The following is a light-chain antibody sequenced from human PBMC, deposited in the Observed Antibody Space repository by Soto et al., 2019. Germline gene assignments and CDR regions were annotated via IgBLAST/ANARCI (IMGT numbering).Light chain of an antibody. CDR3: QQYGDWPGA. CDR2: DAS. CDR1: QSVGSK. Sequence: EILLTQSQGTLSLSPGERATLSCRASQSVGSKLAWYQQRHGKAPRLLIYDASNRATGIPARLSGSGYGTEFSLTISSIKSEDFEVYSCQQYGDWPGAFGGGTKVDIK. J-gene: IGKJ4*01. V-gene: IGKV3-11*01.